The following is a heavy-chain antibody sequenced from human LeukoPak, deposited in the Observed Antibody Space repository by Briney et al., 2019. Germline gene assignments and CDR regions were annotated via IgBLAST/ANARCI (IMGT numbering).Heavy chain of an antibody. Sequence: SETLSLICNVPGDSINNYYWSWVRQPPGKGLEWIGYIYYSGSTNYNPTLKSRVTISKDPSKKQVALKLTSVTAADTAVYYCARGSNWLDPWGQGTLVTVSS. D-gene: IGHD6-6*01. CDR1: GDSINNYY. CDR3: ARGSNWLDP. V-gene: IGHV4-59*01. J-gene: IGHJ5*02. CDR2: IYYSGST.